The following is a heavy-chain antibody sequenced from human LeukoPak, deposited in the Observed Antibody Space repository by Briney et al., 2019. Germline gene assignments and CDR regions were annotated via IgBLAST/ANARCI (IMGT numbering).Heavy chain of an antibody. CDR2: IYYSGST. J-gene: IGHJ4*02. Sequence: ASETLSLTCTVSGGSISSSSYYWGWIRQPPGKGVEWIGSIYYSGSTYYNPSLKSRVTISVDTSKNQFSLKLSSVTAADTAVYYCARYDILTGYFDYWGQGTLVTVSS. D-gene: IGHD3-9*01. V-gene: IGHV4-39*07. CDR1: GGSISSSSYY. CDR3: ARYDILTGYFDY.